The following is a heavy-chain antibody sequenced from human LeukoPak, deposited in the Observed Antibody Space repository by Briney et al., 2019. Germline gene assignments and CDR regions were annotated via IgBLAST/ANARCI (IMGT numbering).Heavy chain of an antibody. CDR3: ARASPSYYYDSSGYLPLDI. V-gene: IGHV1-69*13. CDR1: GGTCSSYA. CDR2: IIPIFGTA. J-gene: IGHJ3*02. D-gene: IGHD3-22*01. Sequence: SVKVSCKASGGTCSSYAISWVRQAPGQGLEWMGGIIPIFGTANYAQKFQGRVTITADESTSTAYMELSSLRSEDTAVYYCARASPSYYYDSSGYLPLDIWGQGTMVTVSS.